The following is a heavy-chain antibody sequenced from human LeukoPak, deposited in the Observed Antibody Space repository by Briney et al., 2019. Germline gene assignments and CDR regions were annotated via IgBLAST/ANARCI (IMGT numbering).Heavy chain of an antibody. CDR2: ISAYNDNT. D-gene: IGHD3-10*01. CDR1: GYTFTSHG. CDR3: ARDRSSGSYYPNWFDP. J-gene: IGHJ5*02. V-gene: IGHV1-18*01. Sequence: ASVKVSCKASGYTFTSHGISWVRQAPGQGLGWMGWISAYNDNTNYAQKLQGRLTMTTDTSTSTAYMELRSLRSDDTAVYYCARDRSSGSYYPNWFDPWGQGTLVTVSS.